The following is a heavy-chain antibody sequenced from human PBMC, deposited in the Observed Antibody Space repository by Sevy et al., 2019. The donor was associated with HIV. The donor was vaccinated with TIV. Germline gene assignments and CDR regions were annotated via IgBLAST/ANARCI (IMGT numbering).Heavy chain of an antibody. CDR3: ARGGGSSRIFDY. D-gene: IGHD6-13*01. CDR1: GGSFSGYY. J-gene: IGHJ4*02. Sequence: SETLSLTCAVYGGSFSGYYWSGIRQPPGKGLEWIGEINHSGSTNYNPSLKSRVTISVDTSKNQFSLKLSSVTAADTAVYYCARGGGSSRIFDYWGQGTLVTVSS. CDR2: INHSGST. V-gene: IGHV4-34*01.